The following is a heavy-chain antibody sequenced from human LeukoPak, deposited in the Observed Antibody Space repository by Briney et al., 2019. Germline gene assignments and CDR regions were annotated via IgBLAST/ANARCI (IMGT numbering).Heavy chain of an antibody. CDR2: IYYSGST. CDR3: ARQRVMDYYDSRGNYFDY. D-gene: IGHD3-22*01. CDR1: GGSISSSSYY. J-gene: IGHJ4*02. V-gene: IGHV4-39*01. Sequence: SETLSLTCTVSGGSISSSSYYWGWIRQPPGKGLEWIGSIYYSGSTYYNPSLKSRVTISVDTSKNQFSLKLSSVTAADTAVYYCARQRVMDYYDSRGNYFDYWGQGTLVTVSS.